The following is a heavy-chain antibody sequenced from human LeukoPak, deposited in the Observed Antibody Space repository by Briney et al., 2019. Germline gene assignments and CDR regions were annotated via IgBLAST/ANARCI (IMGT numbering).Heavy chain of an antibody. J-gene: IGHJ4*02. CDR1: GFTFSSYS. Sequence: PGGSLRLSCAASGFTFSSYSINWVPRAPGKGLEWVSSISSSSSYIYYADSVKGRFTISRDNAKNSLYLQMNSLRAEDTAVYYCARTSYSGSYLYYFDYWGQGTLVTVSS. D-gene: IGHD1-26*01. V-gene: IGHV3-21*01. CDR3: ARTSYSGSYLYYFDY. CDR2: ISSSSSYI.